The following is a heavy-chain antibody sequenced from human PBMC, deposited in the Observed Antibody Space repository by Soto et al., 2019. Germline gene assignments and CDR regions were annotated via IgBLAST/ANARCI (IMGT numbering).Heavy chain of an antibody. V-gene: IGHV3-23*01. J-gene: IGHJ5*02. CDR3: AKPTVGFCSVGSCYFIATGFGL. Sequence: GGSVRLSCAASGFTFSNYAVTWVRQAPGKGLEWVSTISGSGGSTYYADSVKGRFTISRDNSKNTLYLQMSSLRAEDTAVYYCAKPTVGFCSVGSCYFIATGFGLWGQGTLVTLAS. CDR1: GFTFSNYA. D-gene: IGHD2-15*01. CDR2: ISGSGGST.